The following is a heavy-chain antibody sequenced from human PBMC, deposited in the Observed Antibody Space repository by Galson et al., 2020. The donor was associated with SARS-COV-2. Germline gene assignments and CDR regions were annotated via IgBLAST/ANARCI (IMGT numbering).Heavy chain of an antibody. J-gene: IGHJ3*01. Sequence: SCAASGFEFRLHAMSWVRQAPGKGLESVASIGGGTDIYYADSVKGRFTGSRDNSKSMLYLHMNSLRGDDTAVYYCTRDRTPKNGRWDAYDLWGQGTMVTVSS. V-gene: IGHV3-23*01. CDR2: IGGGTDI. D-gene: IGHD1-26*01. CDR3: TRDRTPKNGRWDAYDL. CDR1: GFEFRLHA.